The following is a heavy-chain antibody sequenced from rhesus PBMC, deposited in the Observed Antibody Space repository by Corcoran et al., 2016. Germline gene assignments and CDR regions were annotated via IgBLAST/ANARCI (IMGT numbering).Heavy chain of an antibody. CDR2: IYGSSGST. CDR3: ARQDWNYRFDY. V-gene: IGHV4-99*01. D-gene: IGHD1-26*01. CDR1: GYSISSGYY. J-gene: IGHJ4*01. Sequence: QVQLQESGPGLVKPSETLSLTCAVSGYSISSGYYWGWIRQPPGKGLEYIGYIYGSSGSTCYNPSLKSRVTISKDTSKNQFSLKLSSVTAADTAVYYCARQDWNYRFDYWGQGVLVTVSS.